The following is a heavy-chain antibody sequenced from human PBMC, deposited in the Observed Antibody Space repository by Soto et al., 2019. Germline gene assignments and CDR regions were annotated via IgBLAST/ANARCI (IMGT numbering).Heavy chain of an antibody. CDR2: MYNTGST. Sequence: SETLSLTCSVSGDSISRYYWSWMRQPPGKGLEWIGYMYNTGSTIYNPSLKSRVTISVDTSKNQFSLKLNSVTAADTAVYYCARDLWGYCGADCYPLDVWGQGTTVTVS. CDR1: GDSISRYY. J-gene: IGHJ6*02. V-gene: IGHV4-59*01. D-gene: IGHD2-21*02. CDR3: ARDLWGYCGADCYPLDV.